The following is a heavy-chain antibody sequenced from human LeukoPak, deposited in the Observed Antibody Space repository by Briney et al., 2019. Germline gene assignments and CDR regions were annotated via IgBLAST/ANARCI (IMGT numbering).Heavy chain of an antibody. CDR2: IYTSGST. CDR3: ARQNSGYYEYYFDY. Sequence: PSETLSLTCTVSGGSISSCYWSWIRQPPGKGLEWIGYIYTSGSTNYNPSLKSRVTISVDTSKNQFSLKLSSVTAADTAVYYCARQNSGYYEYYFDYWGQGTLVTVSS. D-gene: IGHD3-3*01. J-gene: IGHJ4*02. CDR1: GGSISSCY. V-gene: IGHV4-4*09.